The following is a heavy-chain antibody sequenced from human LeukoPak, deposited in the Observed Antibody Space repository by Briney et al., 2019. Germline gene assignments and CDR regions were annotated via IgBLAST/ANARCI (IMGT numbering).Heavy chain of an antibody. Sequence: SETLSLTCTVSGGSISSGGYYWSWIRQHPGKGLEWIGYIYYSGSTYYNPSLKSRVTMSVDTSKNQFSLKLSSVTAADTAVYYCARFLIPAAMGSFDIWGQGTMVTVSS. CDR3: ARFLIPAAMGSFDI. CDR1: GGSISSGGYY. J-gene: IGHJ3*02. D-gene: IGHD2-2*01. CDR2: IYYSGST. V-gene: IGHV4-31*03.